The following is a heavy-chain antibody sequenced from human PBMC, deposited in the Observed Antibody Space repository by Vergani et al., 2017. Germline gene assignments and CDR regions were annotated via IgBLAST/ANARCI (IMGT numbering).Heavy chain of an antibody. CDR2: ISSSGSTI. V-gene: IGHV3-11*01. CDR3: ARDRGYCSSTSCYDAFDI. J-gene: IGHJ3*02. D-gene: IGHD2-2*03. Sequence: QVQLVESGGGLVKPGGSLRLSCAASRFTFSDYYMSWIRQAPGKGLEWVSYISSSGSTIYYADSVKGRFTISRDNAKNSLYLQMNSLRAEDTAVYYCARDRGYCSSTSCYDAFDIWGQGTMVTVSS. CDR1: RFTFSDYY.